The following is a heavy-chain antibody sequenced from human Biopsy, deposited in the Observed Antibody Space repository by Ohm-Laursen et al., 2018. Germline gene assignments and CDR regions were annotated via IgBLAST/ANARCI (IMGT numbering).Heavy chain of an antibody. J-gene: IGHJ5*02. CDR2: IFYRGSA. V-gene: IGHV4-39*02. CDR3: ARDYDTSGYYYVS. D-gene: IGHD3-22*01. CDR1: GGSISNNNYY. Sequence: GTLSLTCTVSGGSISNNNYYWGWTRQPPGKGLEWIGSIFYRGSAHYKPPLKSREKISVDTSENHFSLKLNSVTAADTAVYYCARDYDTSGYYYVSWGQGTLVTVSS.